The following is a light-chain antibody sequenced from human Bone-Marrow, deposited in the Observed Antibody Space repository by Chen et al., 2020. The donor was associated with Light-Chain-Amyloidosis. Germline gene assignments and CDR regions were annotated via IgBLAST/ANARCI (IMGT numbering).Light chain of an antibody. J-gene: IGKJ4*01. CDR2: AVS. Sequence: DIQMTQSPPSLSASVGDRVSVTCRASQDIMSYLHWYQQMPGKAPKLLIYAVSHLQNGVPSRFNGSASGTDFTLTISRLLPEDFATYVCLQTFNPPLTFGGGTDVEIK. CDR3: LQTFNPPLT. CDR1: QDIMSY. V-gene: IGKV1-39*01.